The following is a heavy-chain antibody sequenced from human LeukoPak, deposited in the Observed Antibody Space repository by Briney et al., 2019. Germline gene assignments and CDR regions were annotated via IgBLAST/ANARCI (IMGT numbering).Heavy chain of an antibody. D-gene: IGHD2-15*01. CDR2: IKEDGSKK. CDR3: ARAIGGYNVMDV. Sequence: GGSLRLSCAASGFSFSSFWMGWVRQVSGKGLEWVANIKEDGSKKNYVVSLKGRFPIARDNAKNSLYLQMNSLRVEDTGVYYCARAIGGYNVMDVWGQGTTVTVSS. CDR1: GFSFSSFW. V-gene: IGHV3-7*04. J-gene: IGHJ6*02.